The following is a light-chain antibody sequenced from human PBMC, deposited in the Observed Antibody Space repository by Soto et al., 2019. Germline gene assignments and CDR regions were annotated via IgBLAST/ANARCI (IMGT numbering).Light chain of an antibody. V-gene: IGKV2-24*01. Sequence: EIVMTQTPLSSAVTLGQPASISCRSSQSLVHXXGNTYLTWFQQRPGQPPRLLLYKISNRFSGVPDRFSGSGAGTDFTLKISRVEVEDVGVYYCMQATQYPWTFGQGTKVEIK. CDR1: QSLVHXXGNTY. CDR2: KIS. J-gene: IGKJ1*01. CDR3: MQATQYPWT.